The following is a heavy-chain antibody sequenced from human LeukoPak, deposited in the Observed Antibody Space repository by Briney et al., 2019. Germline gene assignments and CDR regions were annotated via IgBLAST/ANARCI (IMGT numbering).Heavy chain of an antibody. J-gene: IGHJ4*02. Sequence: PETLPPTCTVSGGSISSYYWSWIRQPPGKRLEWMGHIYYSGSTNYNPSLKSRVTISVDTSKNQFSLKLSSVTAADTAVDYCASRSSIWSGYQDTLYYFDSWGQGTLVTVSS. D-gene: IGHD3-3*01. CDR1: GGSISSYY. CDR2: IYYSGST. CDR3: ASRSSIWSGYQDTLYYFDS. V-gene: IGHV4-59*01.